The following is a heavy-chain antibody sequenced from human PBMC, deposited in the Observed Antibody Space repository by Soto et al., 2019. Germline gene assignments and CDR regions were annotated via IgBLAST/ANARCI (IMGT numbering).Heavy chain of an antibody. CDR3: ARDTERVTIFGVVPPYGMDV. Sequence: SQTLSLTCAISGDSVSSNSAAWNWIRQSPSRGLEWLGRTYYRSKWYNDYAVSVKSRITINPDTSKNQFSLQLNSVTPEDTAVYYCARDTERVTIFGVVPPYGMDVWGQGTTVTVSS. CDR2: TYYRSKWYN. CDR1: GDSVSSNSAA. V-gene: IGHV6-1*01. J-gene: IGHJ6*02. D-gene: IGHD3-3*01.